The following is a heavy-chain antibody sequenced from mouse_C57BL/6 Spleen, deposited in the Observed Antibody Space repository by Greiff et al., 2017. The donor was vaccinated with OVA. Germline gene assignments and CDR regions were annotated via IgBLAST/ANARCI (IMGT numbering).Heavy chain of an antibody. J-gene: IGHJ3*01. Sequence: EVKLVESGGGLVKPGGSLKLSCAASGFTFSSYTMSWVRQTPGKRLEWVATISGGGGNTYYPDSVKGRFTISRDTAKNTLYLQMSSLMSEDTALYYCARHDAYYSHPFAYWGQGTLVTVSA. V-gene: IGHV5-9*01. CDR2: ISGGGGNT. CDR3: ARHDAYYSHPFAY. CDR1: GFTFSSYT. D-gene: IGHD2-12*01.